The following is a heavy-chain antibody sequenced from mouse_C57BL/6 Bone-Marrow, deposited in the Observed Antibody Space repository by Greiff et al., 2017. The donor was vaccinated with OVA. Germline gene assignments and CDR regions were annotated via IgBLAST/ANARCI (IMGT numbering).Heavy chain of an antibody. CDR3: ARRWLPYSSYAMDY. D-gene: IGHD2-3*01. CDR1: GYTFTDYN. Sequence: EVQLQQSGPELVKPGASVKIPCKASGYTFTDYNMDWVKQSHGKSLEWIGDINPNNGGTIYNQKFKGKATLTVDKSSSTAYMELRSLTSEDTAVYYCARRWLPYSSYAMDYWGQGTSVTVSS. V-gene: IGHV1-18*01. CDR2: INPNNGGT. J-gene: IGHJ4*01.